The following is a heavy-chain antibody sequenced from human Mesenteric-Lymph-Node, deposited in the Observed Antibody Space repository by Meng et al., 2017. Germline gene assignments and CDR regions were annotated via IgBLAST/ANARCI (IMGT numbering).Heavy chain of an antibody. J-gene: IGHJ4*02. Sequence: GESLKISCTASGFTFGDYAMSWFRQAPGKGLEWVGFIRSKAYGGTTEYAASVKGRFTISRDDSKSIAYLQMNSLKTEDTAVYYCTRDTHTRRRDGYNLYFDYWGQGTLVTVSS. CDR2: IRSKAYGGTT. V-gene: IGHV3-49*03. D-gene: IGHD5-24*01. CDR1: GFTFGDYA. CDR3: TRDTHTRRRDGYNLYFDY.